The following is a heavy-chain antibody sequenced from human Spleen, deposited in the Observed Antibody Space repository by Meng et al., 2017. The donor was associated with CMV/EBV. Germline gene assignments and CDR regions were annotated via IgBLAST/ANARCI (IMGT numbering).Heavy chain of an antibody. CDR1: YTFIHYY. Sequence: YTFIHYYVHWVRQAPGQGLEWMAVINPTGGNSTYAQKFRGRVTLTSDTSTRTVYMELRSLRSEDTAVYYCAREGVLGGAMWNWFDPWGQGTLVTVSS. D-gene: IGHD2-8*02. J-gene: IGHJ5*02. CDR2: INPTGGNS. V-gene: IGHV1-46*01. CDR3: AREGVLGGAMWNWFDP.